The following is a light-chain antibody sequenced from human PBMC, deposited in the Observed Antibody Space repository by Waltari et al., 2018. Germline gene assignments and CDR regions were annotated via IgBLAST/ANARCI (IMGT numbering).Light chain of an antibody. Sequence: IVMTQSPLSLPVTPGEPASSACRSSQSLLHSNGYNYLDWYLQKPGQSPQLLIYLGSNRASGVPDRFSGSGSGTDFTLKIRRVEAEDVGVYYCMHALQTGFGFGPGTKVDIK. V-gene: IGKV2-28*01. CDR3: MHALQTGFG. CDR2: LGS. CDR1: QSLLHSNGYNY. J-gene: IGKJ3*01.